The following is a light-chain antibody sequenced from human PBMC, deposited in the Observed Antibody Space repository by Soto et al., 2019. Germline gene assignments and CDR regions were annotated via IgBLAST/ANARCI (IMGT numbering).Light chain of an antibody. CDR3: SSYTSSSTLRV. CDR2: DVS. Sequence: QSVLTRPASVSGSPGQSITISCTGTSSNVGGYNYVSWYQQHPGKAPKLMIYDVSNRPSGVSNRFSGSKSGNTASLTISGLQAEDEADYYCSSYTSSSTLRVFGTGTKLTVL. CDR1: SSNVGGYNY. J-gene: IGLJ1*01. V-gene: IGLV2-14*01.